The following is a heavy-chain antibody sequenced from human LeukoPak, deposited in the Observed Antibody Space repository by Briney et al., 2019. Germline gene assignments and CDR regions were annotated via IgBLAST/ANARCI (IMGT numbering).Heavy chain of an antibody. D-gene: IGHD6-13*01. V-gene: IGHV3-74*01. CDR2: INSDGNNA. CDR1: GMTFTDTW. Sequence: HPGGSLRLSCAASGMTFTDTWMSWVRQAPGKGLVWVSRINSDGNNAYYADSVRGRFTISRDKAKNTLYLQMDSLRVEDTGVYSWAREAYEGTWSGLDPWGQGTMVTV. CDR3: AREAYEGTWSGLDP. J-gene: IGHJ5*02.